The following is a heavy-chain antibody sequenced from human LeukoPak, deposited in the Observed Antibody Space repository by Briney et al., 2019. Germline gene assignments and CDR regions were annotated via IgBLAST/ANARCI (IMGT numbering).Heavy chain of an antibody. CDR1: GFTFSSYA. Sequence: GGSLRLSCAASGFTFSSYAMSWVRQAPGKGLEWVSAISGSGGSTYYADSVKGRFTISRDNAKNSLYLQMNSLRAEDTAVYYCARDLYYYDSSGYYWGQGTLVTVSS. CDR3: ARDLYYYDSSGYY. CDR2: ISGSGGST. J-gene: IGHJ4*02. D-gene: IGHD3-22*01. V-gene: IGHV3-23*01.